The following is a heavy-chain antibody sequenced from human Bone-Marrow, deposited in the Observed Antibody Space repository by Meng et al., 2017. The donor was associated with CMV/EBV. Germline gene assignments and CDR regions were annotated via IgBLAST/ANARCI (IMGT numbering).Heavy chain of an antibody. CDR2: IYPGDSDT. CDR1: GYSFTSYW. D-gene: IGHD3-22*01. V-gene: IGHV5-51*01. Sequence: GEYLKISCKGSGYSFTSYWIGWVRQMPGKGLEWMGIIYPGDSDTRYSPSFQGQVTISADKSISTAYLQWSSLKASDTAMYYCARLGSSGSRGSADYFDYWGQGTLVTVSS. J-gene: IGHJ4*02. CDR3: ARLGSSGSRGSADYFDY.